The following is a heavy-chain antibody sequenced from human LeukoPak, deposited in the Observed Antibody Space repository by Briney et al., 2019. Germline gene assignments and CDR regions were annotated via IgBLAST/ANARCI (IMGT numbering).Heavy chain of an antibody. CDR3: ARGNPQNYYGSGSYDGRKNWFDP. Sequence: PSETLSLTCAVYGGSFSGYYWSWIRQPPGKGLEWIGEINHSGSTNCNPSLKSRVTISVDTSKNQFSLKLSSVTAADTAVYYCARGNPQNYYGSGSYDGRKNWFDPWGQGTLVTVSS. CDR2: INHSGST. J-gene: IGHJ5*02. V-gene: IGHV4-34*01. CDR1: GGSFSGYY. D-gene: IGHD3-10*01.